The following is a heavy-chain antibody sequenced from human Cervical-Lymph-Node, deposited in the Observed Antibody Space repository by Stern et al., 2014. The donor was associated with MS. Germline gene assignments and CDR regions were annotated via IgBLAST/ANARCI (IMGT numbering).Heavy chain of an antibody. CDR3: ARVMIGSTSHYGLDV. D-gene: IGHD2-2*01. CDR1: GYSFTTYW. J-gene: IGHJ6*02. CDR2: VHPDDSDT. Sequence: EQLVESGAEVKKPGESVKISCEGSGYSFTTYWIAWVRQKPGKGLEWMGIVHPDDSDTRYSPSIQGPGTLAADKSKNAAYMQWSSLKASDTATYYCARVMIGSTSHYGLDVWGQGTTVTVSS. V-gene: IGHV5-51*01.